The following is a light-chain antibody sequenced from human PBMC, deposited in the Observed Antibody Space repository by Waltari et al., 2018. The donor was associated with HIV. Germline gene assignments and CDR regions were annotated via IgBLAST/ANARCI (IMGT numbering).Light chain of an antibody. CDR1: SSNIENNY. CDR2: RNN. CDR3: ATWNDSLSGYV. V-gene: IGLV1-47*01. Sequence: QSVLTQPPSASGTAGQRVTISCAGSSSNIENNYVYWYQHLPGTAPKLLIYRNNQRPSGVPDRFSGSKSGTSASLAISGLRSEDEADYYCATWNDSLSGYVFRTGTKVTVL. J-gene: IGLJ1*01.